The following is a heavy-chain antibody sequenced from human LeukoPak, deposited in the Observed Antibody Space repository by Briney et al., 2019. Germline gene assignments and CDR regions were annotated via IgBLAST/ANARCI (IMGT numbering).Heavy chain of an antibody. V-gene: IGHV3-23*01. CDR2: ISGSGGST. CDR3: AKDREYSSSWSTLGY. J-gene: IGHJ4*02. Sequence: PGGSLRLSCAASGFTFSSYAMSWVRQAPGKGLEWVSAISGSGGSTYYVDSVKGRFTISRDNSKNTLYLQMNSLRVEDTAIYYCAKDREYSSSWSTLGYWGQGTLVTVSS. CDR1: GFTFSSYA. D-gene: IGHD6-13*01.